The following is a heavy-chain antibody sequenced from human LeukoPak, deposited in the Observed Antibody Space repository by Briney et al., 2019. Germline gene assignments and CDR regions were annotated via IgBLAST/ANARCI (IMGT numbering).Heavy chain of an antibody. CDR2: IYYSGST. Sequence: PSETLSLTCTVSGGSISSYYWSWIRQPPGKGLEWIGYIYYSGSTNYNPSLKSRVTISVDTSKNQFSLKLSSVTAADTAVYYGARAGKTTVTLWGQGTVVTVSS. CDR3: ARAGKTTVTL. CDR1: GGSISSYY. J-gene: IGHJ4*02. V-gene: IGHV4-59*01. D-gene: IGHD4-17*01.